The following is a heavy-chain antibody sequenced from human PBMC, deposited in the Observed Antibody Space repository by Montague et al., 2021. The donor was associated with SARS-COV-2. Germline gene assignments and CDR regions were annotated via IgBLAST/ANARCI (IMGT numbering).Heavy chain of an antibody. Sequence: SLRLSCAASGFDFSSYPMHWVRQAPGKGLEWVAVISYDGSNQYYVYSVKGRFTISRDNSKNTVFLQMNSLRADDTAVYYCVGALDIVVVAATMGFEHWGQGTLVTVSA. CDR2: ISYDGSNQ. D-gene: IGHD2-2*03. CDR1: GFDFSSYP. CDR3: VGALDIVVVAATMGFEH. V-gene: IGHV3-30-3*01. J-gene: IGHJ4*02.